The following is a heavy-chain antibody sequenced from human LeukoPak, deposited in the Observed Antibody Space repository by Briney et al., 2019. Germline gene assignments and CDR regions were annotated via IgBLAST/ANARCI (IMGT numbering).Heavy chain of an antibody. CDR3: ARWVDYDILTGYRLFDY. V-gene: IGHV4-59*01. J-gene: IGHJ4*02. CDR1: GGSISSYY. CDR2: IYYSGST. D-gene: IGHD3-9*01. Sequence: SSETLSLTCTVSGGSISSYYWSWIRQPPGKGLEWIGYIYYSGSTNYNPSLKSRVTISVDTSKNQFSLKLSSVTAADTAVYYCARWVDYDILTGYRLFDYWGQGTLVTVSS.